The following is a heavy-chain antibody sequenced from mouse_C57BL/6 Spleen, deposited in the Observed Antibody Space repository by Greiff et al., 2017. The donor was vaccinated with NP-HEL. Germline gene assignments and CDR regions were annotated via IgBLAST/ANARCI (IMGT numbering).Heavy chain of an antibody. J-gene: IGHJ4*01. CDR1: GYTFTSYW. CDR2: IYPGSGST. CDR3: ARRGGGVYGPDAMDY. Sequence: QVQLQQPGAELVKPGASVKMSCKASGYTFTSYWITWVKQRPGQGLEWIGDIYPGSGSTNYNEKFKSKATLTVDTSSSTAYMQLSSLTSEDSAVYYGARRGGGVYGPDAMDYWGQGTSVTVSS. D-gene: IGHD1-1*02. V-gene: IGHV1-55*01.